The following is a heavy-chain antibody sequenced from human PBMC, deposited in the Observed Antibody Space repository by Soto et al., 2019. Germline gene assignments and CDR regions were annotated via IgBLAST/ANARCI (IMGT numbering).Heavy chain of an antibody. CDR1: GYTFTGYY. CDR3: ARSPTYCSGGSCYYYYYMNV. J-gene: IGHJ6*03. D-gene: IGHD2-15*01. V-gene: IGHV1-2*04. CDR2: INPNSGGT. Sequence: ASVKVSCKASGYTFTGYYMHWVLQAPGQGLEWMGWINPNSGGTNYAQKFQGWVTMTRDTSISTAYMELSRLRSDDTAVYYCARSPTYCSGGSCYYYYYMNVWGKGTTVTVSS.